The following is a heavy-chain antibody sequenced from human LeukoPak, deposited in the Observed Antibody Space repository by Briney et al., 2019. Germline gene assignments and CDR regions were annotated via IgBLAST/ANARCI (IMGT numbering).Heavy chain of an antibody. CDR3: ARWFSGYSSD. J-gene: IGHJ4*02. V-gene: IGHV3-21*01. Sequence: GRSLRLSCAASGFTFSSYGMHWVRQAPGKGLEWVSSISPTTAYIYYADSVKGRFTISRDNANNSLSLQMTNLRAEDTAVYYCARWFSGYSSDWGQGTLVTVSS. CDR2: ISPTTAYI. CDR1: GFTFSSYG. D-gene: IGHD3-22*01.